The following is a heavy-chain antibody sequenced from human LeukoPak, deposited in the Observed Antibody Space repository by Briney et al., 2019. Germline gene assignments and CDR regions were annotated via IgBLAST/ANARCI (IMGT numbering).Heavy chain of an antibody. CDR2: MYHSGSA. J-gene: IGHJ5*02. Sequence: PSETLSLTCSVSGGSIRSYYWSWIRQTPGKGLEWIGHMYHSGSANYNPSLWSRVTISIDKSKNQFSLNLRAVTAADTAVYCCARGPPFLEWEKNWFDPWGQGTLVTVSS. V-gene: IGHV4-4*09. CDR3: ARGPPFLEWEKNWFDP. D-gene: IGHD3-3*02. CDR1: GGSIRSYY.